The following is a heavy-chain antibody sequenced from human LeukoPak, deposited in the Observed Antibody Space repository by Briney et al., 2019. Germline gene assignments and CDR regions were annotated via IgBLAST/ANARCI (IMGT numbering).Heavy chain of an antibody. J-gene: IGHJ4*02. D-gene: IGHD3-3*01. CDR3: AKMTIFGVVSTYFDY. Sequence: ASVKVSCKASGGTFSSYAISWVRQAPGQGLEWMGGIIPIFGTANYAQKFQGRVTITADESTSTAYMELSSLRSEDTAVYYCAKMTIFGVVSTYFDYWGQGTLVTVSS. CDR1: GGTFSSYA. CDR2: IIPIFGTA. V-gene: IGHV1-69*13.